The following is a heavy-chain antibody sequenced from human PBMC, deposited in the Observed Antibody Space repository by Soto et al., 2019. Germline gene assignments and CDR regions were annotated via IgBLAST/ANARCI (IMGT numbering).Heavy chain of an antibody. J-gene: IGHJ5*02. CDR3: ARGPPFLP. D-gene: IGHD3-16*01. CDR2: IYHSGST. Sequence: SETLSLTCTVSCGSISSGGYSWSWIRQPPGKGLEWIGYIYHSGSTYYNPSLKSRVTISVDRSKNQFSLKLSSVTAADTAVYYCARGPPFLPWGKGNLVTVSS. CDR1: CGSISSGGYS. V-gene: IGHV4-30-2*01.